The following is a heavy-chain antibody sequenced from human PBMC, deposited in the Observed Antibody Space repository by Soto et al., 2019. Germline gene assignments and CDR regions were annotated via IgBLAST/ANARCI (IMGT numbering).Heavy chain of an antibody. J-gene: IGHJ3*02. CDR1: GYSFTSYW. CDR3: ETSFRIAVIVVVTSEEFDN. Sequence: GESLKISCKGSGYSFTSYWISWVRQMPGKGLEWMGRIDPSDSYTNYSPSFQGHVTISADKSISTAYLQWSSLKASDTAMYYCETSFRIAVIVVVTSEEFDNVVPETMVTVSS. D-gene: IGHD3-22*01. V-gene: IGHV5-10-1*01. CDR2: IDPSDSYT.